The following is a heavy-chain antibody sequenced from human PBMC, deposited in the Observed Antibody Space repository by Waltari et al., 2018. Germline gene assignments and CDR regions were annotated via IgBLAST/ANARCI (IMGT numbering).Heavy chain of an antibody. CDR1: GGTFSSYT. D-gene: IGHD4-17*01. Sequence: QVQLVQSGAEVKKPGSSVKVSCKASGGTFSSYTISWVRQAPGQRLEWMGRIIPILGKANYAQKFQGRVTSTADKSTSTAYMELSSLRSEDTAVYYCARDGAMTTVTTWAFDIWGQGTMVTVSS. J-gene: IGHJ3*02. CDR2: IIPILGKA. V-gene: IGHV1-69*08. CDR3: ARDGAMTTVTTWAFDI.